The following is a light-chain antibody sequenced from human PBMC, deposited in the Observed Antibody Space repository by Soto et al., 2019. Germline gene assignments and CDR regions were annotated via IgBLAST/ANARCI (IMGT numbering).Light chain of an antibody. CDR2: AAS. J-gene: IGKJ3*01. V-gene: IGKV1-39*01. CDR3: QESLTSLGT. Sequence: DLPMTQSPSSLSASVGERVTITCRASQSISSYLNWFQQKPGKAPKLLIYAASSLPTGVPSRFSGSGSGTDFTLTISSLQREDFATYYCQESLTSLGTFGPGTKVDIK. CDR1: QSISSY.